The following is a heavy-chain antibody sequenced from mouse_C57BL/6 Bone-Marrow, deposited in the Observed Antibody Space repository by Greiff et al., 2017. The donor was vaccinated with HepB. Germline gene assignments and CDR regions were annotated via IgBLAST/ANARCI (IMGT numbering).Heavy chain of an antibody. J-gene: IGHJ3*01. CDR1: GFTFSDYY. CDR2: INYDGSST. V-gene: IGHV5-16*01. CDR3: ARDDGYYGFAY. Sequence: EVKVVVSEGGLVQPGSSMKLSCTASGFTFSDYYMAWVRQVPEKGLEWVANINYDGSSTYYLDSLKSRFIISRDNAKNILYLQMSSLKSEDTATYYCARDDGYYGFAYWGQGTLVTVSA. D-gene: IGHD2-3*01.